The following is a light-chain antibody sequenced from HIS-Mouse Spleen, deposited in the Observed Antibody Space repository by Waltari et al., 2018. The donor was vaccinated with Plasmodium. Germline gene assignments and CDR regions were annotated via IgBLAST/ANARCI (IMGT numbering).Light chain of an antibody. CDR3: QSADSSGTPNWV. J-gene: IGLJ3*02. V-gene: IGLV3-25*03. CDR2: KDS. Sequence: SYELTQPPSVSVSPGQTARITCSGDALPNQYAYWYQQKPGQPPVLVIYKDSERPSGIPERFSGSSSGTTVTLTISGVQAEDEADYYCQSADSSGTPNWVFGGGTKLTVL. CDR1: ALPNQY.